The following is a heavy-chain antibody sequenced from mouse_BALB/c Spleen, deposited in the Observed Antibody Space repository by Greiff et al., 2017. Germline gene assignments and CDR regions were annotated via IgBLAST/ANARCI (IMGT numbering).Heavy chain of an antibody. J-gene: IGHJ3*01. Sequence: EVKLEESGGGLVQPGGSRKLSCAASGFTFSSFGMHWVRQAPEKGLEWVAYISSGSSTIYYADTVKGRFTISRDNPKNTLFLQMTSLRSEDTAMYYCALDGYDGAYWGQGTLVTVSA. CDR2: ISSGSSTI. D-gene: IGHD2-2*01. CDR1: GFTFSSFG. V-gene: IGHV5-17*02. CDR3: ALDGYDGAY.